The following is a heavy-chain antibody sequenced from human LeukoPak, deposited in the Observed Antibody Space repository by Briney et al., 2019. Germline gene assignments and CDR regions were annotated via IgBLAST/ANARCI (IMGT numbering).Heavy chain of an antibody. V-gene: IGHV3-7*01. D-gene: IGHD5-24*01. Sequence: PGGPLRLSFAVSGLTFRSYWMSWVRQAPGKGRDGVANINQGGSEKYFVDSVRGRFTVSRDNAKNLLHLQMDTLRADDTAVYYCARERDGRFFDYWGQGTLVTVSS. CDR1: GLTFRSYW. CDR2: INQGGSEK. CDR3: ARERDGRFFDY. J-gene: IGHJ4*02.